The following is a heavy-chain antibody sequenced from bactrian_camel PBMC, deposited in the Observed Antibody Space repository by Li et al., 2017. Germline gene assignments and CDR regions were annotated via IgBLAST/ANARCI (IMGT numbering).Heavy chain of an antibody. D-gene: IGHD2*01. J-gene: IGHJ6*01. CDR3: AAEGCSGGYCRCPEDFGY. V-gene: IGHV3S55*01. CDR2: IDNDEST. Sequence: SGGGSVQAGGSLRLSCTIAVSGVTAARSCMAWFRQAPGKEREIVATIDNDESTAYAESVKGRFTISQDNAKNTLYLQMNSLKPEDTAMYYCAAEGCSGGYCRCPEDFGYWGQGTQVTVS. CDR1: GVTAARSC.